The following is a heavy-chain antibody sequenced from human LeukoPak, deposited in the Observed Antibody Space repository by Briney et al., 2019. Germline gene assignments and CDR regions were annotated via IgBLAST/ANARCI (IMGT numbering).Heavy chain of an antibody. V-gene: IGHV1-18*01. CDR1: GYTFSIYG. Sequence: EASVKVSCKASGYTFSIYGISWVRQAPRQGLEWMAWISPYDGDTNYAQNFEGRVTMTTETSTSTAYMELRSLRSDDTAIYYCARDYCTRGGDCYKEDLFDPWGQGTLVTVSS. J-gene: IGHJ5*02. D-gene: IGHD2-21*02. CDR2: ISPYDGDT. CDR3: ARDYCTRGGDCYKEDLFDP.